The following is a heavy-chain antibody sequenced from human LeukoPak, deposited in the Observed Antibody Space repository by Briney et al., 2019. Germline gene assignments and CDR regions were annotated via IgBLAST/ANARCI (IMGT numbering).Heavy chain of an antibody. CDR3: ARVTADAFDI. CDR2: INHSGST. J-gene: IGHJ3*02. Sequence: SETLSLTCGVYGGPFSDHYWSWIRQTPGKGLEWIGEINHSGSTDYNPSLMSRVTISVDTSKNQFSLKLSSVTAADTAVYYCARVTADAFDIWGQGTMVTVSS. CDR1: GGPFSDHY. V-gene: IGHV4-34*01.